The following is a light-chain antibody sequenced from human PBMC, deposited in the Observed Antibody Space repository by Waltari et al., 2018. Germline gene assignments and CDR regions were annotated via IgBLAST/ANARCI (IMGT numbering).Light chain of an antibody. CDR2: GAS. J-gene: IGKJ1*01. V-gene: IGKV3-20*01. Sequence: EIVLTQSPGTLSLSPGARATLSCRTSQRVKRTLAWDQQKPGQAPKRLIYGASIRATGIPDRFTGSAYETDFSLTISSLGLEDVAVYACQHYVRLPVTFGQGTKVEI. CDR1: QRVKRT. CDR3: QHYVRLPVT.